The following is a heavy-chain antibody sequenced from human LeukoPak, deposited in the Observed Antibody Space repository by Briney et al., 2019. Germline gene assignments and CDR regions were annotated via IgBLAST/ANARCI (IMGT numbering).Heavy chain of an antibody. V-gene: IGHV4-39*01. CDR2: MYYSGST. CDR3: ASNEWSGYYFDY. J-gene: IGHJ4*02. D-gene: IGHD3-3*01. CDR1: GGSISSDDYY. Sequence: SETLSLTCTVSGGSISSDDYYWGWIRQPPGKGLEWIGSMYYSGSTYYNPSLKSRVTISVDTSKNQFSLKLSSVTAADTALYYCASNEWSGYYFDYWGQGTLVTVSS.